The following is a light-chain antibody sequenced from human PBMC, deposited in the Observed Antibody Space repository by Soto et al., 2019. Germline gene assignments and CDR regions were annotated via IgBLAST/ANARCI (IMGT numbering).Light chain of an antibody. V-gene: IGLV6-57*04. CDR2: QDI. Sequence: NFMLTQPHSVSESPGKTVIISCTRSSGSIASRYVQWYQQRPGSAPTTVLYQDIQRPSGVPDRFSGSIDTSSNSASLVISGLKTEDEADYYCQSYDYKNHVVFGGGNKLTVL. CDR3: QSYDYKNHVV. J-gene: IGLJ2*01. CDR1: SGSIASRY.